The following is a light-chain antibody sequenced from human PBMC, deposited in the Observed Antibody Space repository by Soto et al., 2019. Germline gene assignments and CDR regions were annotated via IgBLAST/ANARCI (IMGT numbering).Light chain of an antibody. Sequence: QAVVTQPPSASGTPGQSITISCSGSSSNIGPNYVYWYQQLPGTAPKLLIYKDNKRPSGVPDRFSGSKSGTSASLAISGLRSEDEADYYCAAWDDSLSGRVFGGGTKVTVL. V-gene: IGLV1-47*01. J-gene: IGLJ3*02. CDR2: KDN. CDR3: AAWDDSLSGRV. CDR1: SSNIGPNY.